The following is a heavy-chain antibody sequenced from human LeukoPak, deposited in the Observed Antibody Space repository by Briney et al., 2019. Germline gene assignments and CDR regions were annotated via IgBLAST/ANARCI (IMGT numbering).Heavy chain of an antibody. J-gene: IGHJ2*01. V-gene: IGHV4-59*01. CDR1: GGSISSYY. CDR3: ARDQVERYSSGWNWYFDL. D-gene: IGHD6-19*01. Sequence: SETLSLTCTVSGGSISSYYWSWIRQPPGRGLEWIGYIYYSGSTNYNPSLKSRVTISVDTSKNQFSLKLSSVTAADTAVYYCARDQVERYSSGWNWYFDLWGRGTLVTVSS. CDR2: IYYSGST.